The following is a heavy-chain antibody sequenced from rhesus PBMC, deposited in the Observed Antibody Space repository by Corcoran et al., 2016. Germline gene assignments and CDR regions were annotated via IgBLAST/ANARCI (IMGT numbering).Heavy chain of an antibody. CDR3: AREGGRYCGYEHFDY. D-gene: IGHD5-24*01. J-gene: IGHJ4*01. CDR1: GGSISSNY. CDR2: TYGSGSST. Sequence: QVQLQESGPGLVKPSETLSLTSTVSGGSISSNYWSWIRQSPGKGLEWIGYTYGSGSSTTYNPSLKSRVTLSVDTSKNQLSLKLGSVTAADTAVYYCAREGGRYCGYEHFDYWGQGVLVTVSS. V-gene: IGHV4S11*01.